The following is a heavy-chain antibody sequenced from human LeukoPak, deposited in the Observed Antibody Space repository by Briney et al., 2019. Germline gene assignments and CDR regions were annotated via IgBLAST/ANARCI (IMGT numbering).Heavy chain of an antibody. D-gene: IGHD6-19*01. CDR3: ARRAGYSSGWYVEQYYYYGMDV. V-gene: IGHV4-30-2*01. CDR2: IYHSGST. J-gene: IGHJ6*02. Sequence: KASQTLSLTCAVSGGSISSGGYSWSWIRQPPGKGLEWIGYIYHSGSTNYNPSLKSRVTISVDTSKNQFSLKLSSVTAADTAVYYCARRAGYSSGWYVEQYYYYGMDVWGQGTTVTVSS. CDR1: GGSISSGGYS.